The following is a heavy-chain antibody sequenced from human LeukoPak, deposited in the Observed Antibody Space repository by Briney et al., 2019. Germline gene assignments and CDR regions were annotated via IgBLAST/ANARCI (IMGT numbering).Heavy chain of an antibody. D-gene: IGHD5-12*01. J-gene: IGHJ6*02. V-gene: IGHV4-59*08. Sequence: SETLSLACTVSGGSLSSYYWTWIRQPPGKGLEWIGYIFDSGSTNYSPSLKSRVTISLDTSKNRFSLKLSSVTAADTAVYYCARRVATSSPLYYYGMDVWGQGTTVTVSS. CDR1: GGSLSSYY. CDR3: ARRVATSSPLYYYGMDV. CDR2: IFDSGST.